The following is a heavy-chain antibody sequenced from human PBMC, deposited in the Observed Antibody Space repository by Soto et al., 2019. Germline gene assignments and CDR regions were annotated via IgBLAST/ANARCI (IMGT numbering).Heavy chain of an antibody. CDR3: ARYNYYGMDV. CDR1: GFTFSSYS. CDR2: ISSSSSTI. Sequence: EVQLVESGGGRVKPGGSLRLSCAASGFTFSSYSMNWVRQAPGKGLEWVSYISSSSSTIYYADSVKGRFTISRDNAKNSLYRQMNSLRDEDTAVYYCARYNYYGMDVWGQGTTVTVSS. V-gene: IGHV3-48*02. J-gene: IGHJ6*02.